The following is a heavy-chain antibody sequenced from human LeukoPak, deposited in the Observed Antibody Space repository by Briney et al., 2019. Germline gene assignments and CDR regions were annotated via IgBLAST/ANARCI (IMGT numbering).Heavy chain of an antibody. CDR2: ISYDGSNK. V-gene: IGHV3-30*18. CDR1: GFTFSSYG. D-gene: IGHD2-2*01. Sequence: PGGSLRLSCAASGFTFSSYGMHWVRQAPGKGLEWVAVISYDGSNKCYADSVKGRFTISRDNSKNTLYLQMNSLRAEDTAVYYCAKDSRYCSSTSCPNWFDPWGQGTLVTVSS. J-gene: IGHJ5*02. CDR3: AKDSRYCSSTSCPNWFDP.